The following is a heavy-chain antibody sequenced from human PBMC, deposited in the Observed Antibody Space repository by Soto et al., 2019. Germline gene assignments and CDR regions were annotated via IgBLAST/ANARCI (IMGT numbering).Heavy chain of an antibody. V-gene: IGHV1-18*01. CDR2: FSDHNTVT. CDR1: GYTFAIYG. D-gene: IGHD6-13*01. Sequence: QVQLVQSGAEVKKPGASVKVSCKASGYTFAIYGISWVRQAPGQGLEWMGWFSDHNTVTHYAQKFQDGITVTTDTSESTADMELRSLSSDDTAMYYCERDRSNSECWGQGTLVTVSS. CDR3: ERDRSNSEC. J-gene: IGHJ1*01.